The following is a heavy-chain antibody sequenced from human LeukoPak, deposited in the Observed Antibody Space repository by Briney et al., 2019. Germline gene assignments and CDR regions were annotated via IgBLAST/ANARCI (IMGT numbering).Heavy chain of an antibody. CDR2: INHSGST. Sequence: PSETLSLTCTVSGGSVSSESYYWSWIRQPPGKGLEWIGEINHSGSTNYNPSLKSRVTISVDTSKNQFSLKLSSVTAADTAVYYCARAWRVLQVVAIFDYWGQGTLVTVSS. CDR1: GGSVSSESYY. J-gene: IGHJ4*02. CDR3: ARAWRVLQVVAIFDY. V-gene: IGHV4-34*01. D-gene: IGHD2-15*01.